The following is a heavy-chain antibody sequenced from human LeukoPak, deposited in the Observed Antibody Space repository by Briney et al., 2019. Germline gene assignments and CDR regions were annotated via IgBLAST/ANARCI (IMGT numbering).Heavy chain of an antibody. Sequence: GGSLRLSCAASGFTFSNNWMSWVRQAPGKGLEWVAKIKQDGSEKYYVDSVKGRFTISRDNAKNSLFLQMNSLRAEDTAVYYCARGGYYDSSGRNFDYWGQGTLVTVSS. CDR2: IKQDGSEK. D-gene: IGHD3-22*01. J-gene: IGHJ4*02. CDR1: GFTFSNNW. V-gene: IGHV3-7*05. CDR3: ARGGYYDSSGRNFDY.